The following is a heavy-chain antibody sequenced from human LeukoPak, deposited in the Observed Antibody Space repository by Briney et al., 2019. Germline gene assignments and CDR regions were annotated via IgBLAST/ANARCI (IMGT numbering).Heavy chain of an antibody. CDR2: IIAILGIT. J-gene: IGHJ4*02. V-gene: IGHV1-69*04. D-gene: IGHD2-21*02. Sequence: SVKVSCKTSGGPFSSYALSWVRQAPGQGLEWMGRIIAILGITNYAQKFQDRVTITADRSTNTAYMELSGLRSEDTAVYYCASPLYRGTYCGGDCIRLDSWGQGALVTVSS. CDR3: ASPLYRGTYCGGDCIRLDS. CDR1: GGPFSSYA.